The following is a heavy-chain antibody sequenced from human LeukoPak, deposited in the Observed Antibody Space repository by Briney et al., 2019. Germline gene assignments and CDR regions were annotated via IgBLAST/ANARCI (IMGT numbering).Heavy chain of an antibody. J-gene: IGHJ6*03. CDR3: ARGGYCSSTSCYGYYYMDV. CDR2: IIPIFGTA. Sequence: VASVKVSCKASGGTFSSYAISWVRQAPGQGLEWMGGIIPIFGTANYAQKFQGRVTITADESTSTAYMELSSLRSEDTAVYYCARGGYCSSTSCYGYYYMDVWGKGTTVTVSS. V-gene: IGHV1-69*01. CDR1: GGTFSSYA. D-gene: IGHD2-2*01.